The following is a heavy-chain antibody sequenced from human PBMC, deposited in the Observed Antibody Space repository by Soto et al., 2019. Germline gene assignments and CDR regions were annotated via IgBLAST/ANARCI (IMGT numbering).Heavy chain of an antibody. CDR1: GGSISSGRFS. CDR3: ATARYGSGSYPNWFDP. D-gene: IGHD3-10*01. J-gene: IGHJ5*02. Sequence: QLQLQESGSGLVKPSQTLSLNCTVSGGSISSGRFSWSWIRQPPGKGLESIGYISHTGSTYYNPSLTSRVTISIDRSQNQFSLRLTSVTAADTAVYFCATARYGSGSYPNWFDPWGQGILVTVSS. CDR2: ISHTGST. V-gene: IGHV4-30-2*01.